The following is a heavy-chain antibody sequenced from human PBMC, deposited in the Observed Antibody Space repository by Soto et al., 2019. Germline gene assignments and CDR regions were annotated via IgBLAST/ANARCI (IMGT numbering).Heavy chain of an antibody. CDR3: ARDPGGVNGDYYFDY. D-gene: IGHD4-17*01. CDR2: IIPILGIA. J-gene: IGHJ4*02. Sequence: QVQLVQSGAEVKKPGSSVKVSCKASGGTFSSYTISWVRQAPGQGLEWMGRIIPILGIANYAQTFQGRVTITSDKSRSTAHMGMSSLSSDDTAVYCCARDPGGVNGDYYFDYWGQGTMVTVSS. CDR1: GGTFSSYT. V-gene: IGHV1-69*08.